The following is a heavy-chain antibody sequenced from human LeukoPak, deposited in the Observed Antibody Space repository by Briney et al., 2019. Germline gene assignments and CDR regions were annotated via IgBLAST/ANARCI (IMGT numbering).Heavy chain of an antibody. V-gene: IGHV3-21*04. J-gene: IGHJ4*02. CDR2: ISSSSSYI. Sequence: GGSLRLSCAASGFTFSSYAMSWVRQAPGKGLEWVSSISSSSSYIYYADSVKGRFTISRDNAKNSLYLQMNSLRAEDTAVYYCAPSSGWYKSYFDYWGQGTLVTVSS. CDR3: APSSGWYKSYFDY. CDR1: GFTFSSYA. D-gene: IGHD6-19*01.